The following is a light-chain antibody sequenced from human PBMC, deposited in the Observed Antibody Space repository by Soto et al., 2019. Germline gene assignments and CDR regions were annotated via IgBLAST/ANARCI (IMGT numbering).Light chain of an antibody. V-gene: IGLV2-14*01. CDR1: SSDVGGYNS. CDR3: SSYTTSSSLYV. J-gene: IGLJ1*01. Sequence: QSALTQPASVSGSPGQSITISCTGTSSDVGGYNSVSWYQHHPGKAPKLMIHEVSNRPSGVSNRFSGSKSGNTASLTISGLQAEDEADYYCSSYTTSSSLYVFGTGTKLTVL. CDR2: EVS.